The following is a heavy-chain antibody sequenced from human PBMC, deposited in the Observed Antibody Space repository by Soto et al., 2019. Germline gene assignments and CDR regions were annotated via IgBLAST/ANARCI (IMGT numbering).Heavy chain of an antibody. CDR2: ISAYNGNT. Sequence: ASVKVSCKASGYTFTSYGIRWVRQAPGQGLEWMGWISAYNGNTNYAQKLQGRVTMTTDTSTSTAYMELRSLRSDDTAVYYCAREVLGISNNYFDYWGQGTLVTVSS. CDR1: GYTFTSYG. V-gene: IGHV1-18*01. D-gene: IGHD7-27*01. J-gene: IGHJ4*02. CDR3: AREVLGISNNYFDY.